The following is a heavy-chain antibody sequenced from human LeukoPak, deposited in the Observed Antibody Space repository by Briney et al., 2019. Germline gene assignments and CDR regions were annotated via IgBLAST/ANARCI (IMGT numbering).Heavy chain of an antibody. Sequence: GGSLRLSCAASGFTFDDYGMNGVRQTPGKGREWVCVVSWNCGIQGYADSVRGRFTISRDNAKNSLYLQMDSRSAEDTALYYCARAPESGFYDSSSYLYYFDYWGQGTLVTVSS. V-gene: IGHV3-20*04. CDR2: VSWNCGIQ. D-gene: IGHD3-22*01. J-gene: IGHJ4*02. CDR3: ARAPESGFYDSSSYLYYFDY. CDR1: GFTFDDYG.